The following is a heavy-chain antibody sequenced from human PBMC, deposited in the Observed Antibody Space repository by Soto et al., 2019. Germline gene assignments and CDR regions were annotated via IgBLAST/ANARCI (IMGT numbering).Heavy chain of an antibody. J-gene: IGHJ3*02. Sequence: SETLSLTCTVSGGSISSYYWSWIRQPPGKGLEWIGYIYYSGSTNYNPSLKSRVTISVDTSKNQFSLKLSSVTAADTAVYYCARVNGDDAFDIWGQGTMVTVSS. CDR2: IYYSGST. V-gene: IGHV4-59*01. CDR1: GGSISSYY. D-gene: IGHD3-10*01. CDR3: ARVNGDDAFDI.